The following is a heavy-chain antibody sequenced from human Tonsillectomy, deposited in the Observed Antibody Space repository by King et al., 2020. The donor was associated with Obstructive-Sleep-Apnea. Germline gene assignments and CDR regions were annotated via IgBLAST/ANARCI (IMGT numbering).Heavy chain of an antibody. Sequence: QLQESGPGLVKPSETLSLTCTVSGYSISSGYYWGWIRQPPGKGLEWIGSIYHSGSTYYNPSLKSRVTISVDTSKNQFSMKLSSLTAADTAVYYCARGAVSGSSTGAFDIWGQGTMVTVSS. CDR1: GYSISSGYY. V-gene: IGHV4-38-2*02. CDR2: IYHSGST. D-gene: IGHD1-26*01. J-gene: IGHJ3*02. CDR3: ARGAVSGSSTGAFDI.